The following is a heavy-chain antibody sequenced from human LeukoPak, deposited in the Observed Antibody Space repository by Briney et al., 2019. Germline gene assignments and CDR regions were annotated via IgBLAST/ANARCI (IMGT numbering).Heavy chain of an antibody. V-gene: IGHV4-59*12. D-gene: IGHD1-1*01. CDR2: IYYSGST. CDR3: ARDNSDRGIGPDY. Sequence: SETLSLTCTVSGGSISSYYWSWIRQPPGKGLEWIGYIYYSGSTNYNPSLKRRVTISVDTSKNQFSLQLNSVTPEDTAVYYCARDNSDRGIGPDYWGQGTLVTVSS. J-gene: IGHJ4*02. CDR1: GGSISSYY.